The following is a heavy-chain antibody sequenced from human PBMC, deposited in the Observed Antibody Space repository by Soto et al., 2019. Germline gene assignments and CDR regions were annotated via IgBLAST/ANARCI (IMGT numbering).Heavy chain of an antibody. Sequence: ASVKVSCKASGYIFTNYNMHWVRQAPGQGLEWMGIINPSGGSTSYVQKFQGRVTMTRDTSTSIVYMELSSLRSEDTAVYYCARGYYDSSAYSYFDYWGQGTLVTVSS. V-gene: IGHV1-46*01. CDR1: GYIFTNYN. D-gene: IGHD3-22*01. CDR2: INPSGGST. J-gene: IGHJ4*02. CDR3: ARGYYDSSAYSYFDY.